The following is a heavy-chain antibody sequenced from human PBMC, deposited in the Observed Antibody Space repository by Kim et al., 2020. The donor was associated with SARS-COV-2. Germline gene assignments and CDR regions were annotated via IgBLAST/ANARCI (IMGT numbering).Heavy chain of an antibody. CDR2: IIPIFGTA. CDR3: ARGSGDDRSHQNYYGSGSYNIAD. J-gene: IGHJ4*02. D-gene: IGHD3-10*01. V-gene: IGHV1-69*13. CDR1: GGTFSSYA. Sequence: PVKVSCKASGGTFSSYAISWVRQAPGQGLEWMGGIIPIFGTANYAQKFQGRVTITADESTSTAYMELSSLRSEDTAVYYCARGSGDDRSHQNYYGSGSYNIADWGQGTLVTVSS.